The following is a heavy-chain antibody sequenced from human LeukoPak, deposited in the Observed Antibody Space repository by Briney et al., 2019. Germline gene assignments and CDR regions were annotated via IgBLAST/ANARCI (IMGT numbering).Heavy chain of an antibody. V-gene: IGHV4-31*03. CDR3: ARVVRYYDSSGYSKGYFDY. J-gene: IGHJ4*02. Sequence: PSQTLSLTCTVSGGSISSGGYYWSWIRQHPGKGLEWIGYIYYGGSTYYNPSLKSRVTISVDTSKNQFSLKLSSVTAADTAVYYCARVVRYYDSSGYSKGYFDYRGQGTLVTVSS. CDR2: IYYGGST. D-gene: IGHD3-22*01. CDR1: GGSISSGGYY.